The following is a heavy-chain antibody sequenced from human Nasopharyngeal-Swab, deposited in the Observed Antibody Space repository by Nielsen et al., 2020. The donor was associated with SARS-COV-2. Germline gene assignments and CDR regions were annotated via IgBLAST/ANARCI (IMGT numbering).Heavy chain of an antibody. CDR3: AKGKEGARGYYYYYYGMDV. CDR2: ISGSGGST. V-gene: IGHV3-23*01. CDR1: GFTFSSYA. D-gene: IGHD3-10*01. J-gene: IGHJ6*02. Sequence: GGSLRLSCAASGFTFSSYAMSWVRQAPGKGLEWVSAISGSGGSTYYADSVKGRSTISRDNSKNTLYLQMNSLRAEDTAVYYCAKGKEGARGYYYYYYGMDVWGQGTTVTVSS.